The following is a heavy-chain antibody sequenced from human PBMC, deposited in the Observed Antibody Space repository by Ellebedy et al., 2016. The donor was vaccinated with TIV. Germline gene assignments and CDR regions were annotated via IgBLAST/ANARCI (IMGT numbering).Heavy chain of an antibody. CDR3: ARAIVVVPAAILDVDYFDY. CDR2: INHSGST. CDR1: GGSVSSGSYY. V-gene: IGHV4-39*01. J-gene: IGHJ4*02. D-gene: IGHD2-2*01. Sequence: SETLSLXCTVSGGSVSSGSYYWSWIRQPPGKGLEWIGEINHSGSTYYKPSLKSRVTISVDTSKNQFSLKLSSVTAADTAMYYCARAIVVVPAAILDVDYFDYWGQGTLVTVSS.